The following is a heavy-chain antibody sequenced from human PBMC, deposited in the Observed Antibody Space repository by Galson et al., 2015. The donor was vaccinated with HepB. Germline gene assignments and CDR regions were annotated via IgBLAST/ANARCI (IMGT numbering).Heavy chain of an antibody. Sequence: SLRLSCAASGFTFSNYWMSWVRQAPGKGLEWVANIKQDGSEKYYVDSVKGRFAISRDNAKNSLYMQMNSLRAEDTAVYYCARSNYDYVWGIYRCTGFDYWGQGSLVTVSS. V-gene: IGHV3-7*01. D-gene: IGHD3-16*01. CDR2: IKQDGSEK. J-gene: IGHJ4*02. CDR1: GFTFSNYW. CDR3: ARSNYDYVWGIYRCTGFDY.